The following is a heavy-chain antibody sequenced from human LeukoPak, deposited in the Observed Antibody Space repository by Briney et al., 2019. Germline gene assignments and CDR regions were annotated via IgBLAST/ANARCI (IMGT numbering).Heavy chain of an antibody. CDR3: AKRSGSYHFDY. CDR2: ISGNGGDT. V-gene: IGHV3-23*01. CDR1: GFTFNNYA. D-gene: IGHD1-26*01. Sequence: GSLRLSCAASGFTFNNYALSWVRQAPGKGLEWVSAISGNGGDTYYADSVKGRFTISRDNSKNTVHLQMNSLRAEDTAVYYCAKRSGSYHFDYWGQGTLVTVSS. J-gene: IGHJ4*02.